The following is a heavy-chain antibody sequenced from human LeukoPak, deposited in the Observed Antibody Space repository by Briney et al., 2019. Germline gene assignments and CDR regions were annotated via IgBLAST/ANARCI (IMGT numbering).Heavy chain of an antibody. CDR3: ASAYYYGSGSYYNPPPDY. V-gene: IGHV4-61*01. J-gene: IGHJ4*02. Sequence: SETLSLTCTVSGGSVSSGSYYWSWIRQPPGKGLEWIGYIYYSGSTNYNPSLKSRVTISVDTSKNQFSLKLSSVTAADTAVYYCASAYYYGSGSYYNPPPDYWGQGTLVTVSS. CDR2: IYYSGST. CDR1: GGSVSSGSYY. D-gene: IGHD3-10*01.